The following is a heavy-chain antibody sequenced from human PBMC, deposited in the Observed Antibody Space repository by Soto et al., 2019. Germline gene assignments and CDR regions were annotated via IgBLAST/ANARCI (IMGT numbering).Heavy chain of an antibody. Sequence: QITLKESGPTLVKPTQTFTLTCTFSGFSLSTSGVGVGWIRQPPGKALEWLALIYWDDDKRYSPSLKSRLTITKDTSKNQVVLTMTNMDPVDTATYYCAHSRPTPYCSGGSCIDYWGQGTLVTVSS. J-gene: IGHJ4*02. D-gene: IGHD2-15*01. V-gene: IGHV2-5*02. CDR2: IYWDDDK. CDR1: GFSLSTSGVG. CDR3: AHSRPTPYCSGGSCIDY.